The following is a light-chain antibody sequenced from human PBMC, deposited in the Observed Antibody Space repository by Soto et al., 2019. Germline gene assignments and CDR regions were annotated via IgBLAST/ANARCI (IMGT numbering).Light chain of an antibody. Sequence: QSVLTQPASVSASPGQSISISCTGTTNDIGAFDYVSWYQQHPGKAPKLIIYEISNRPSGVSHRFSGSKSGNSASLTISGLQAEDEADYYCSSYTTNNSHVFGGGTK. V-gene: IGLV2-14*01. CDR3: SSYTTNNSHV. CDR1: TNDIGAFDY. J-gene: IGLJ2*01. CDR2: EIS.